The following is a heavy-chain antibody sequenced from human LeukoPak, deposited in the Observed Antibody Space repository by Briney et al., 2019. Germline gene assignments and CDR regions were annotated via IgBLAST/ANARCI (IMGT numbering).Heavy chain of an antibody. Sequence: SETLSLTCAVYGGSFSGYYWSWIRQSPGKGLEWIGEINHSESANYNPPLKGRATISVDTSKNQFSLKLSSVTAADTAVYYCARTGSTVTMLYPFDHWGQGTLVTVSS. CDR3: ARTGSTVTMLYPFDH. V-gene: IGHV4-34*01. CDR1: GGSFSGYY. D-gene: IGHD4-17*01. J-gene: IGHJ4*02. CDR2: INHSESA.